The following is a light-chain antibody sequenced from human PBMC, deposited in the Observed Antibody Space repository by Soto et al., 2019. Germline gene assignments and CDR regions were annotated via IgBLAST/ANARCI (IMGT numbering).Light chain of an antibody. CDR1: QSIGDW. J-gene: IGKJ1*01. V-gene: IGKV1-5*03. Sequence: DIQMAQSPSALSASVGDRVASTCRASQSIGDWLAWYQQKPGKAPNLLIYKASSLESGVPSRFSGSGSGTEFTVTISSLQPEDFATYYCQQFNSYPWTFGQGTKVDIK. CDR2: KAS. CDR3: QQFNSYPWT.